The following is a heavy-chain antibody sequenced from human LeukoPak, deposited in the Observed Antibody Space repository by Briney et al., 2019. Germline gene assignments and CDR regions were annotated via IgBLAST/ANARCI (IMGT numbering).Heavy chain of an antibody. CDR2: ISSSSSYI. D-gene: IGHD3-22*01. CDR3: AKVASSGLVYYFDY. J-gene: IGHJ4*02. CDR1: GFTFSSYS. V-gene: IGHV3-21*04. Sequence: GGSLRLSCAASGFTFSSYSMNWVRQAPGKGLEWVSSISSSSSYIYYADSVKGRFTISRDNAKNSLYLQMNSLRAEDTALYYCAKVASSGLVYYFDYWGQGTLVTVSS.